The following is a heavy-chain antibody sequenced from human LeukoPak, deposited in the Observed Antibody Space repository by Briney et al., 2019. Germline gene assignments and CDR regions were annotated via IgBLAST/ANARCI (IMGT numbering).Heavy chain of an antibody. D-gene: IGHD1-26*01. V-gene: IGHV1-2*02. J-gene: IGHJ4*02. CDR1: GYTFTGYY. Sequence: ASVKVSCKASGYTFTGYYMHWVRQAPGQGLEWMGWINPNSGGTNYAQKFQGRVTMTRDMSISTAYMELSRLRSDDTAVYYCARGLYPNRGATTLYYWGQGTLVTVSS. CDR3: ARGLYPNRGATTLYY. CDR2: INPNSGGT.